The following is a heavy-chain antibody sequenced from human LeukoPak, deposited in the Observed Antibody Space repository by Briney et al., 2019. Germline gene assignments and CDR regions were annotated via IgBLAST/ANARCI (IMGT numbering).Heavy chain of an antibody. J-gene: IGHJ5*02. CDR3: ARELAYCGGDCYSGVFDP. V-gene: IGHV3-48*04. CDR2: ISSSGSTI. D-gene: IGHD2-21*02. CDR1: GFTFSSYA. Sequence: GGSLRLSCAASGFTFSSYAMSWVRQAPGKGLEWVSYISSSGSTIYYADSVKGRFTISRDNAKNSLYLQMNSLRAEDTAVYYCARELAYCGGDCYSGVFDPWGQGTLVTVSS.